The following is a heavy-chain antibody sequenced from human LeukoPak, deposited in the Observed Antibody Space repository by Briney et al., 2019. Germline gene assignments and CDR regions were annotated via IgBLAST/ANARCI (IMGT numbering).Heavy chain of an antibody. V-gene: IGHV4-59*08. CDR3: ARLFRYCSSTSCYYFDY. Sequence: SETLSLTCTVSGGSISSYYWSWIRQPPGKGLEWIGYIYYSGSTNYNPSLKSRVTISVDTSKNQFSLKLSSVTAADTAVYYCARLFRYCSSTSCYYFDYWGQGTLVTVSS. CDR2: IYYSGST. D-gene: IGHD2-2*01. J-gene: IGHJ4*02. CDR1: GGSISSYY.